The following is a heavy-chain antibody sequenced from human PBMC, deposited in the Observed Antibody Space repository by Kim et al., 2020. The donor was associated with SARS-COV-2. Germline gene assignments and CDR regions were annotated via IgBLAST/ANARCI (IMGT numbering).Heavy chain of an antibody. CDR3: ARDPGRTGHGCNSGGGLLNY. CDR1: GFTFSSYA. D-gene: IGHD2-15*01. J-gene: IGHJ4*02. Sequence: GGSLRLSCAASGFTFSSYAMHWVRQAPGKGLEWVAVISYDGSNKYYADSVKGRFTISRDNSKNTLYLQMNSLRAEDTAVYYCARDPGRTGHGCNSGGGLLNYWGQGTLFTGSS. V-gene: IGHV3-30-3*01. CDR2: ISYDGSNK.